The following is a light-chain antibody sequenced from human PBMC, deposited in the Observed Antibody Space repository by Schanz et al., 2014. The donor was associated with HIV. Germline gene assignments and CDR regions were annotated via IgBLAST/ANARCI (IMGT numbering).Light chain of an antibody. Sequence: DIQMTQSPSSLSASVGDRVTITCRASQDISISLNWYQQKPGKAPQLLIYASSLLHTGVPSRFSGSGSGTHFTLTITGLQFEDFATYYCQQSYSATPYTFGQGTKLEIE. V-gene: IGKV1-39*01. CDR3: QQSYSATPYT. CDR1: QDISIS. CDR2: ASS. J-gene: IGKJ2*01.